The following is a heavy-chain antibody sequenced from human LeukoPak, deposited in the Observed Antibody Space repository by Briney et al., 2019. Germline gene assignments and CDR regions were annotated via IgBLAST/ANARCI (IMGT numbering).Heavy chain of an antibody. CDR3: AKDFVSGDGRWEIDY. D-gene: IGHD7-27*01. V-gene: IGHV3-23*01. J-gene: IGHJ4*02. Sequence: GGSLRLSCAASGFTFSSYAMSWVRQAPGKGLEWVSSIFGGPRTSYYADSVKGRFTISRDNSNNRLYLQMNSLRAEDTAIYYCAKDFVSGDGRWEIDYWGQGTLVTVSS. CDR1: GFTFSSYA. CDR2: IFGGPRTS.